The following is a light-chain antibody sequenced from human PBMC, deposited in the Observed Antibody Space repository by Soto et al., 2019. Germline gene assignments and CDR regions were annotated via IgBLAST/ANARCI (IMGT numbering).Light chain of an antibody. V-gene: IGKV3-20*01. CDR3: QQYGSSGT. J-gene: IGKJ1*01. CDR1: QSVSNNY. CDR2: GAS. Sequence: EIGLTNSPGTLSLSRWEIATLSCRASQSVSNNYLAWYQQKPGQAPRLLIYGASNRATGIPDRFSGSGSGTDFTLTISRLEPEDFALYYCQQYGSSGTFGQATKVDIK.